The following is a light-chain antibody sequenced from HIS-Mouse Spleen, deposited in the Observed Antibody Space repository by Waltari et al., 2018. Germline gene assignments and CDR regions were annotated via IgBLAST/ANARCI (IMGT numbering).Light chain of an antibody. CDR1: ALPKKY. CDR2: EDR. V-gene: IGLV3-10*01. Sequence: SYELTQPPSVSVSPGKTARITCSGDALPKKYAYWYQQKSGQAPVLVIYEDRKRPSGVPERFSGSSSGTMATLTISGAQVEDEADYYCYSTDSSGNHRVFGGGTKLTVL. J-gene: IGLJ2*01. CDR3: YSTDSSGNHRV.